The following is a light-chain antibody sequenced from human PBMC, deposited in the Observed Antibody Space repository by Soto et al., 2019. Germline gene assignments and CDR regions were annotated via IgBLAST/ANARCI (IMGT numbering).Light chain of an antibody. Sequence: QSALTQPRSVSGSPGQSVTISCTGTSSDVGGYHYVSWYQQHPGKAPKLMIYDVNRRPSGVPDRFSGSKSGNTASLTISGLQAEDEADYYCCSYAGSYTVVFGGGTQLTVL. CDR3: CSYAGSYTVV. J-gene: IGLJ2*01. CDR2: DVN. CDR1: SSDVGGYHY. V-gene: IGLV2-11*01.